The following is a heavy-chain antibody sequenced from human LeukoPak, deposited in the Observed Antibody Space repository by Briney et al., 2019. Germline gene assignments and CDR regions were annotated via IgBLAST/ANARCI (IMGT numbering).Heavy chain of an antibody. D-gene: IGHD2-21*01. CDR2: ISTAGTTI. V-gene: IGHV3-48*02. CDR3: ARVWQDYSGVDY. J-gene: IGHJ4*02. CDR1: GFTFSSYS. Sequence: PGGSLRLSCAASGFTFSSYSMNWVRQAPGKGLEWISYISTAGTTIYYADSVKGRFAISRDNAKSSLYLQMNSLRDEDTAVYYCARVWQDYSGVDYWGQGTLVTVSS.